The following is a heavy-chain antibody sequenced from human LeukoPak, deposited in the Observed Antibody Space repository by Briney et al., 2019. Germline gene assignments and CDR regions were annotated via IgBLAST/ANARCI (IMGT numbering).Heavy chain of an antibody. CDR1: GGPISRYY. Sequence: SETLSLTCTVSGGPISRYYWSWIRQPPGKGLEWIGHIYDSGITNYNPSLKSRVTISVDTSKNQFSLKLSSVTAADTAVYYCARVSGYCSGGACYSRRHFDHWGQGTLVTVSS. CDR2: IYDSGIT. J-gene: IGHJ4*02. D-gene: IGHD2-15*01. CDR3: ARVSGYCSGGACYSRRHFDH. V-gene: IGHV4-59*01.